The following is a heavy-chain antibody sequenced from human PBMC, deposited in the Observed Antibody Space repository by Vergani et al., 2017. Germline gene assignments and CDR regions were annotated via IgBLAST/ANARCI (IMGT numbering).Heavy chain of an antibody. V-gene: IGHV3-23*01. CDR1: GFTFSSYA. Sequence: EVQLLESGGGLVQPGGSLRLSCAASGFTFSSYAMSWVRQAPGKGLEWVSAISGSGGSTYYADSVKGRFTISRDNAKNSLYLQMNSLRAEDTAVYYCASLDYYDSSGYYQTGWGQGTLVTVSS. CDR3: ASLDYYDSSGYYQTG. J-gene: IGHJ4*02. CDR2: ISGSGGST. D-gene: IGHD3-22*01.